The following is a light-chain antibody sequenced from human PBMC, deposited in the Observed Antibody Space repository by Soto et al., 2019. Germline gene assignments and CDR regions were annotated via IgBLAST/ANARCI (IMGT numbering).Light chain of an antibody. CDR3: QQPDNWPIT. CDR2: AAS. Sequence: EIEVTQSPSSLSASVGDRVTITCRASQSISSYLNWYQQKPGKAPKLLIYAASSLQSGVPSRFSGSGSGTDFTLTISGLQPDDLGVYYCQQPDNWPITFGQGTRLEIK. CDR1: QSISSY. J-gene: IGKJ5*01. V-gene: IGKV1-39*01.